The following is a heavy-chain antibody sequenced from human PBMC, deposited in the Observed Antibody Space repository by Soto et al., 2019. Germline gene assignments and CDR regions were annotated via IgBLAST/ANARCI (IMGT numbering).Heavy chain of an antibody. CDR3: AKAERYCSSGPCHNFDS. CDR2: VSGRGGST. V-gene: IGHV3-23*01. J-gene: IGHJ4*02. Sequence: EVQLLESGGGLVQPGGSLRLSCAASGFTFSNYAMSWVRQAPGKGLEWVSVVSGRGGSTDYADSVKGRFTISRDNSMDTLFLQMNSLRAEDTAVYYCAKAERYCSSGPCHNFDSWGQGTLVTVSS. D-gene: IGHD2-15*01. CDR1: GFTFSNYA.